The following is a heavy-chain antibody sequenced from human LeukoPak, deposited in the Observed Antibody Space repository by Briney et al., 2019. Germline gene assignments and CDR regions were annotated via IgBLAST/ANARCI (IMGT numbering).Heavy chain of an antibody. J-gene: IGHJ4*02. CDR2: IYYSGST. D-gene: IGHD4-23*01. V-gene: IGHV4-59*08. CDR3: ARQGRGYGGNSDY. Sequence: IPSETLSLTCTVSGGSISSYYWTWIRQPPGKGLEWIGYIYYSGSTNYNPSLKSRVTISVDTSKNQFSLKLSPVTAADTAVYYCARQGRGYGGNSDYWGQGTLVTVSS. CDR1: GGSISSYY.